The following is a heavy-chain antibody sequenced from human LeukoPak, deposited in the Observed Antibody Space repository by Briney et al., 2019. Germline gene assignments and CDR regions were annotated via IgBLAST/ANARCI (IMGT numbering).Heavy chain of an antibody. CDR1: GGSISSYY. J-gene: IGHJ4*02. V-gene: IGHV4-59*01. D-gene: IGHD4-11*01. CDR3: ARGTYNFEY. CDR2: IYYSGST. Sequence: PSETLSLTCTVSGGSISSYYWSWIRQPPGKGLEWIGYIYYSGSTKYNPSLQSRVTISVDTSKDQFSLKLSSVTAADTAVYYCARGTYNFEYWGQGTLVTVSS.